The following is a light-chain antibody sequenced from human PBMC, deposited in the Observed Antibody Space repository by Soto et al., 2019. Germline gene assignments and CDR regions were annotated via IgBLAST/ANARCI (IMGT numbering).Light chain of an antibody. J-gene: IGLJ2*01. V-gene: IGLV1-40*01. Sequence: QSVLTQPPSVSGAPGQRVTISCTGSSSNIGAGYDVHWYQQLPGTAPKLLIYGNSNRPSGVPDRFSGSKSGTSASLAITGLQAEDEADYYCQSYDSSCMVFGGGTKVTVL. CDR3: QSYDSSCMV. CDR2: GNS. CDR1: SSNIGAGYD.